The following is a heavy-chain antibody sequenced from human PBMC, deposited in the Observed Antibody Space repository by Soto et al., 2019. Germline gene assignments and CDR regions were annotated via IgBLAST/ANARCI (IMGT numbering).Heavy chain of an antibody. CDR2: ISASNGNT. D-gene: IGHD1-7*01. J-gene: IGHJ4*02. CDR1: GYTFATYG. Sequence: ASVKVSCKASGYTFATYGFSWVRQAPGQGLEWMGWISASNGNTNYAQKLRGRVTMTTDTSTSTAYMELRSPRSDDTAVFYCARSGRSWNYREFDYWGQGTLVTVSS. V-gene: IGHV1-18*01. CDR3: ARSGRSWNYREFDY.